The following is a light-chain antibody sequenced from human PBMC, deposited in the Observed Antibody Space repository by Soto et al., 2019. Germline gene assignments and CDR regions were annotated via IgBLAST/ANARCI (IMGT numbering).Light chain of an antibody. J-gene: IGKJ4*01. V-gene: IGKV1-9*01. CDR2: AAS. Sequence: DIQLTKSPSFPSASVGDRVTITCRASQDISDYLAWYQQRPGKAPKLLIYAASTLQSGVPSRFSGSGSGTEFTLTISSLQPEDFATYSCQQLNSYPLTFGGGTKVDIK. CDR3: QQLNSYPLT. CDR1: QDISDY.